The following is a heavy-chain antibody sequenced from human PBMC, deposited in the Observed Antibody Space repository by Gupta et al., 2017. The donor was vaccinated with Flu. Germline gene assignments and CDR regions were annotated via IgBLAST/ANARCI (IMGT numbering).Heavy chain of an antibody. D-gene: IGHD3-9*01. Sequence: EEQLVESGGGLVRPGRSRRLSCAGPGSTFIRHKMNWVRQAPGKGLEWISFISSSGRTTYYADSVKGRFAISRDNTKNSMFLQMINLTAEDTGLYFCTRDAYTAAPPSFDLWGQGVRVTVSS. CDR1: GSTFIRHK. CDR2: ISSSGRTT. CDR3: TRDAYTAAPPSFDL. V-gene: IGHV3-48*03. J-gene: IGHJ4*02.